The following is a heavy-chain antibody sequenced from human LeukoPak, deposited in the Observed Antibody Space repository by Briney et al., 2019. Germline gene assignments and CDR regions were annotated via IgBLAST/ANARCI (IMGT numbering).Heavy chain of an antibody. V-gene: IGHV3-23*01. CDR3: AKSKTPYCSSTNCLMFDY. CDR1: GFTFSSYA. Sequence: GGSLRLSCAASGFTFSSYAMSWVRQAPGKGLEWVSGISGSGGGSTYDADSVKGRFTISRDNSKNTLYLQMNSLRAEDTAVYYCAKSKTPYCSSTNCLMFDYWGQGALVTVST. D-gene: IGHD2-2*01. J-gene: IGHJ4*02. CDR2: ISGSGGGST.